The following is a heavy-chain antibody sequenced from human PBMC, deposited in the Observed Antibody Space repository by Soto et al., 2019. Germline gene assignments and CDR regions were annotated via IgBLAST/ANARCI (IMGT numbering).Heavy chain of an antibody. V-gene: IGHV1-69*13. Sequence: SVKVSCKASGGTFSSYAISWVRQAPGQGLEWMGGIIPIFGTANYAQKFQGRVTITADESTSTAYMELSSLRSEDTAVYYCAILVEGYCSSTSCYKNSDYWGQGTLVTVSS. D-gene: IGHD2-2*02. CDR1: GGTFSSYA. CDR3: AILVEGYCSSTSCYKNSDY. J-gene: IGHJ4*02. CDR2: IIPIFGTA.